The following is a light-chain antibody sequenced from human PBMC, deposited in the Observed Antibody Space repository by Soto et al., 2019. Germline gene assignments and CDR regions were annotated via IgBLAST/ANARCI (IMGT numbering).Light chain of an antibody. Sequence: DIQMTQSPSTLSASVGDRVTITCRASQSISSRLAWYQQKPGKAPKLLIYDASSLESVVTSRFSGSGSGTEFTLTISSLQTDDFASYYCQQYNSYSITFGQGTRLEIK. CDR2: DAS. V-gene: IGKV1-5*01. CDR3: QQYNSYSIT. J-gene: IGKJ5*01. CDR1: QSISSR.